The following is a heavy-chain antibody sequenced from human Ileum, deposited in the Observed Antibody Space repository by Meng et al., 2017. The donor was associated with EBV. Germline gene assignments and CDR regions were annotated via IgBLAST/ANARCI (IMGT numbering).Heavy chain of an antibody. V-gene: IGHV4-4*02. Sequence: HVRVQLSGQYAVYPSGPLTSDCAGSXXSISVINWLSWVRQSPEKGLEWIVEMSDSGITHYNPSLKSRVTISADKSNNQFSLKLTSVTSADTAVYFCAKNGEKYFEYWGQGTLVTVSS. CDR3: AKNGEKYFEY. CDR1: XXSISVINW. J-gene: IGHJ4*02. CDR2: MSDSGIT.